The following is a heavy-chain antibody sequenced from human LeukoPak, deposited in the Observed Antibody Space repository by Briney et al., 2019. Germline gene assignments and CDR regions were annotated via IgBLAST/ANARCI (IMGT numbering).Heavy chain of an antibody. Sequence: SETLSLTCAVSGGSISSSNWWSWVRQPPGKGLEWIGEIYHSGSTNYNPSPKSRVTISVDKSKNQFSLKLSSVTAADTAVYYCARAPGEGGYYFDYWGQGTLVTVSS. J-gene: IGHJ4*02. V-gene: IGHV4-4*02. CDR1: GGSISSSNW. D-gene: IGHD1-26*01. CDR2: IYHSGST. CDR3: ARAPGEGGYYFDY.